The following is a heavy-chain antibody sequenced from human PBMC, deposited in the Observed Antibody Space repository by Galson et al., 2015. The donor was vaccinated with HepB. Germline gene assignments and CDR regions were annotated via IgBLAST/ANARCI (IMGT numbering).Heavy chain of an antibody. CDR3: VKQNEYYFDY. V-gene: IGHV3-23*01. Sequence: SLRLSCAASGFTFNRYAMSWVRQAPGKGLEWVSTFIGIGRGTSYADSVKGRFIISRDNSKNTLYLQMTNLKAEDTAIYYCVKQNEYYFDYWGQGALVAVSS. CDR2: FIGIGRGT. CDR1: GFTFNRYA. J-gene: IGHJ4*02.